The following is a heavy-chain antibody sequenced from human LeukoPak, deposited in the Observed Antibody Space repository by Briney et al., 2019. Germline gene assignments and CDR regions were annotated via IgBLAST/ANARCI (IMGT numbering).Heavy chain of an antibody. CDR2: INWNGGST. CDR3: AREGIAAALDY. V-gene: IGHV3-20*04. Sequence: GGSLRLSCAASGFTFDDYGMSWVRQAPGRGLEWGSGINWNGGSTGYADSVKGRFTIPRDNAKNSLYLQMNSLRAEDTALYYCAREGIAAALDYWGQGTLVTVSS. J-gene: IGHJ4*02. CDR1: GFTFDDYG. D-gene: IGHD6-13*01.